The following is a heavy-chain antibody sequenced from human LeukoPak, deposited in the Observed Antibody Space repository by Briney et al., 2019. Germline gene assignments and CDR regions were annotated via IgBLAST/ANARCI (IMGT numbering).Heavy chain of an antibody. D-gene: IGHD1-26*01. J-gene: IGHJ3*02. CDR2: ISGGGGST. CDR1: GFTFSSYS. V-gene: IGHV3-23*01. Sequence: GGSLRLSCAASGFTFSSYSMNWVRQAPGKGLEWVSTISGGGGSTYYADSVKGRFTISRDNSKNTLYLQVNSLRAEDTAIYYCAREVGTPQAFDIWGQGTMVTVSS. CDR3: AREVGTPQAFDI.